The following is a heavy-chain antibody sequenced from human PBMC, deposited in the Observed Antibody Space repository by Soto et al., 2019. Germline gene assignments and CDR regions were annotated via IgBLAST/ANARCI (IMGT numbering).Heavy chain of an antibody. CDR3: ARDIGDHYGMDV. CDR1: GGSISSGGYY. D-gene: IGHD3-16*01. J-gene: IGHJ6*02. V-gene: IGHV4-31*03. CDR2: IYYSGST. Sequence: SETLSLTCTVSGGSISSGGYYWSWIRQHPGKGLEWIGYIYYSGSTYYNPSLKSRVTISVDTSKNQFSLKLSSVTAADTAVYYCARDIGDHYGMDVWGQGTTVTVSS.